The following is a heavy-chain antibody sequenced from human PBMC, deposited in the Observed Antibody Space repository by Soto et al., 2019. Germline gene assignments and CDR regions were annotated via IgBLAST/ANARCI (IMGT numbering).Heavy chain of an antibody. CDR3: ARMATSGTLNWFDP. CDR1: GYAFSNND. CDR2: MNPNSGNG. J-gene: IGHJ5*02. V-gene: IGHV1-8*01. Sequence: GASVKVSYKASGYAFSNNDISWVRQSTGQGLEWMGWMNPNSGNGGYAQKFQGRVTMTRDTSTSTAYMELSSLASDDTAIYYCARMATSGTLNWFDPWGQGTLVTVSS.